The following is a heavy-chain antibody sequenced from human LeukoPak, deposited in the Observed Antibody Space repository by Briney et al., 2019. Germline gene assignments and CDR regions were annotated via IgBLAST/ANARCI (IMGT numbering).Heavy chain of an antibody. Sequence: PSETLSLTCAVYGGSFSGYYWSWIRQPPGKGLEWIGEINHSGSTNYNPSLKSRVTISVDTSKNQFSLKLSSVTAADTAVYYCARGVDTPMVDAFDIWGQGTMVTVSS. CDR3: ARGVDTPMVDAFDI. D-gene: IGHD5-18*01. J-gene: IGHJ3*02. V-gene: IGHV4-34*01. CDR1: GGSFSGYY. CDR2: INHSGST.